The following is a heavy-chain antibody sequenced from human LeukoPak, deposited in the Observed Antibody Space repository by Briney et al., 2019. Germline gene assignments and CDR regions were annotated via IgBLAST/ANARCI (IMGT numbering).Heavy chain of an antibody. Sequence: SETLSLTCTVSGGSISSYYWSWIRQPPGKGLEWIGYIYYSGSTNYSPSLKSRVTISVDTSKNQFSLKLSSVTAADTAVYYCASYPEDSNAFDIWGQGTMVTVSS. CDR3: ASYPEDSNAFDI. V-gene: IGHV4-59*08. CDR2: IYYSGST. J-gene: IGHJ3*02. CDR1: GGSISSYY. D-gene: IGHD3-22*01.